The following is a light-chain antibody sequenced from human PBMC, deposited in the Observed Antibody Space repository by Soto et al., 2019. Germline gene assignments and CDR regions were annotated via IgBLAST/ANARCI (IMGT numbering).Light chain of an antibody. CDR1: QDISTY. J-gene: IGKJ2*01. CDR3: QQYDNVPYT. V-gene: IGKV1-33*01. Sequence: DIQMTQSPSSLSASVGDRVTITCQASQDISTYLNWYQHKPGKAPKLLIYYASNLETGVPSRFSGSGSGTDFTLTISSLQPEDIATYYCQQYDNVPYTFGQGTKLEIK. CDR2: YAS.